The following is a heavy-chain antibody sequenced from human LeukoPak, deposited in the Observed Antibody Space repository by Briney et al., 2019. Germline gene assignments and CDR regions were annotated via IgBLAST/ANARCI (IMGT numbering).Heavy chain of an antibody. D-gene: IGHD2-2*01. Sequence: PSETLSLTCAVYGGSFSGYYWSSIRQPPGKGLEWIGEINHSGSTNYNPSLKSRVTISVDTSKNQFSLKLSSVTAADTAVYYCAREHCSSTSCPEYFQHWGQGTLVTVSS. V-gene: IGHV4-34*01. CDR1: GGSFSGYY. CDR3: AREHCSSTSCPEYFQH. J-gene: IGHJ1*01. CDR2: INHSGST.